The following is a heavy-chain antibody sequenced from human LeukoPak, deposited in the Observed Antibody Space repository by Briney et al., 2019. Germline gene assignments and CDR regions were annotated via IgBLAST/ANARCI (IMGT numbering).Heavy chain of an antibody. J-gene: IGHJ6*02. CDR2: ISAYNGNT. CDR1: GYTFTSYG. D-gene: IGHD6-19*01. V-gene: IGHV1-18*01. CDR3: ARDLAVAGTIYYYYGMDV. Sequence: ASVKVSCKASGYTFTSYGISWVRQAPGQGLEWMGWISAYNGNTNYAQKLQGRVTMTTDTSTSTAYMELSSLRSEDTAVYYCARDLAVAGTIYYYYGMDVWGQGTTVTVSS.